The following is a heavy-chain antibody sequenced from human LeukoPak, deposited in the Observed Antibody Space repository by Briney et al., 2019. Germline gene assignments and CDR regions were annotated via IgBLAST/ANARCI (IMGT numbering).Heavy chain of an antibody. CDR1: GFTFSNYW. D-gene: IGHD2-2*01. CDR2: IQQHGSET. Sequence: PGGSLRLSCEGSGFTFSNYWMSWVGQAPGKGREGVANIQQHGSETYYGDSVKGRFTISRDNAKNSLYLQMNSLRAEDTAVYYCATYSSSNGREFQYWGQGTLVTVSS. V-gene: IGHV3-7*01. CDR3: ATYSSSNGREFQY. J-gene: IGHJ1*01.